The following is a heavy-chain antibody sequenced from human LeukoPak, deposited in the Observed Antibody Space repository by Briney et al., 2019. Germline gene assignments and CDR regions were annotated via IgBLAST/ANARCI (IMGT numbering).Heavy chain of an antibody. CDR2: INPNSGGT. CDR1: GYTFTGYY. CDR3: ARDRYCSSTSCYYWFDP. D-gene: IGHD2-2*01. Sequence: ASVKVSCKASGYTFTGYYMHWVRQAPGRGLEWMGWINPNSGGTNYAQKFQGRVTMTRDTSISTAYMELSRLRSDDTAVYYCARDRYCSSTSCYYWFDPWGQGTLVTVSS. J-gene: IGHJ5*02. V-gene: IGHV1-2*02.